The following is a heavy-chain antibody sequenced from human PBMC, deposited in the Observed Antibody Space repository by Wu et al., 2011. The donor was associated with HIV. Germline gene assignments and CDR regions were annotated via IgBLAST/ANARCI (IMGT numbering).Heavy chain of an antibody. J-gene: IGHJ4*02. CDR2: IIGIFGKA. D-gene: IGHD2-21*01. V-gene: IGHV1-69*10. Sequence: QVYLVQSGAEVKKAGASVKVSCKASGGTFSSHGISWVRQAPGQGLEWMGGIIGIFGKANYAQKFQGRVTITADKSTSTAYMELRSLRSEDTAVYYCARDFGGDEGYWGQGTLVTVSS. CDR3: ARDFGGDEGY. CDR1: GGTFSSHG.